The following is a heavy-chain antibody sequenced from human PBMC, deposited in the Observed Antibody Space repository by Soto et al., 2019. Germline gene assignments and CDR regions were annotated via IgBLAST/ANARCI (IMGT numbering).Heavy chain of an antibody. CDR3: ARGVYNSGFVGLDY. D-gene: IGHD6-19*01. CDR2: TYYRSKWGN. V-gene: IGHV6-1*01. CDR1: GDSVSTNSAA. J-gene: IGHJ4*02. Sequence: PSQTLSLTCAISGDSVSTNSAAWNWIRQSPSRNLEWLGRTYYRSKWGNDYAVSVKSRITISPDTSKNQFSLQLNSVTPEDTAVYYCARGVYNSGFVGLDYWGQGTLVTVSS.